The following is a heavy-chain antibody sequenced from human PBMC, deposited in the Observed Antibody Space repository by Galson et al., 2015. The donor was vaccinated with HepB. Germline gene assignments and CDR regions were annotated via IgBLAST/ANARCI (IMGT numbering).Heavy chain of an antibody. V-gene: IGHV3-9*01. Sequence: SLRLSCAASGFTFDDYAMHWVRQAPGKGLEWVSGISWNSGSIGYADSVKGRFTISRDNAKNSLYLQMNSLRAEDTALYYCAKAPNSGSYYFDYWGQGTLVTVSS. D-gene: IGHD1-26*01. CDR2: ISWNSGSI. J-gene: IGHJ4*02. CDR1: GFTFDDYA. CDR3: AKAPNSGSYYFDY.